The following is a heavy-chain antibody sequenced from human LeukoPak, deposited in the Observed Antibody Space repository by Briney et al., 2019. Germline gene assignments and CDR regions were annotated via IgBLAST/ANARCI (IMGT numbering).Heavy chain of an antibody. CDR2: ISGSGSST. D-gene: IGHD2-15*01. J-gene: IGHJ4*02. V-gene: IGHV3-23*01. CDR3: ARRGLVVVAATQIRPDYFDY. CDR1: GFTFSSYA. Sequence: PGGSLRLSCAASGFTFSSYAMSWVRQAPGKGLEWVSAISGSGSSTYYADSVKGRFTISRDNSKNTLYLQMNSLRAEDTAVYYCARRGLVVVAATQIRPDYFDYWGQGTLVTVSS.